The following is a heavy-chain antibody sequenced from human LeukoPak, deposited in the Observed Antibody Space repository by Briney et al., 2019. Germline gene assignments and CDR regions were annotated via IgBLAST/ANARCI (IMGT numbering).Heavy chain of an antibody. V-gene: IGHV3-48*02. J-gene: IGHJ5*02. D-gene: IGHD3-16*01. Sequence: PGGSLRLSCAASGFTFSSYNMNWVRQAPGKGLEWVSFISGSSSATYYADCVKGRFTISRDNAKNSLYLQMNSLRDEDTAVYYCASLMIQADWFDPWGQGTLVTVSS. CDR2: ISGSSSAT. CDR1: GFTFSSYN. CDR3: ASLMIQADWFDP.